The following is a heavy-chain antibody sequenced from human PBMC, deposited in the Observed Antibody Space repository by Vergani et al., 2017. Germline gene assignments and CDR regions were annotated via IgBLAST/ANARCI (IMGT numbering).Heavy chain of an antibody. CDR3: ARERVVVPAAKNWNWFDP. Sequence: QVQLVQSGAEVKKPGSSVKVSCKASGGTISSYAISWVRQAPGQGLEWMGRIIPIFGTANYAQKFQGRVTITADESTSTAYMELSSLRSEDTAVYYCARERVVVPAAKNWNWFDPWGQGTLVTVSS. J-gene: IGHJ5*02. D-gene: IGHD2-2*01. CDR2: IIPIFGTA. V-gene: IGHV1-69*13. CDR1: GGTISSYA.